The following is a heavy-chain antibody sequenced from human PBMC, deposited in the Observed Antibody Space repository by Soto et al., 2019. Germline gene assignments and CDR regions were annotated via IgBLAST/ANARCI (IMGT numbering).Heavy chain of an antibody. J-gene: IGHJ4*02. CDR3: ARARGGYFHY. D-gene: IGHD3-10*01. Sequence: QVQLQESGPGLVKPSETLSLTCTVSGDSISSYYWSWIRQPPGKGLEWIGYIYYSGSTNYNPSLKSRVTISVDKSKNQFSLKRSSVTAADTDVYYCARARGGYFHYWCQGTLVPVSS. CDR2: IYYSGST. V-gene: IGHV4-59*01. CDR1: GDSISSYY.